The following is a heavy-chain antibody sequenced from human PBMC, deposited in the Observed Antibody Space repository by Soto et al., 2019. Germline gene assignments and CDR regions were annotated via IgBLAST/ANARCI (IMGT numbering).Heavy chain of an antibody. D-gene: IGHD6-13*01. CDR1: GDSISSSSYY. V-gene: IGHV4-39*01. J-gene: IGHJ4*02. CDR2: IYYSGST. CDR3: ARGSSRWDY. Sequence: PSETLSLTCSVSGDSISSSSYYWGWIRQPPGKGLEWIASIYYSGSTYYNPSLKSRVTISVDTSMNQFSLKLTSVTAADMSVYYCARGSSRWDYWGQGTLVTVSS.